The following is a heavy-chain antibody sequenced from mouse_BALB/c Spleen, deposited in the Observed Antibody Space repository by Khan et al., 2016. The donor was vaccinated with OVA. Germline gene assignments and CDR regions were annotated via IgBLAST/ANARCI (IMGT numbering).Heavy chain of an antibody. Sequence: IQLVQSGPELMKPGASVRISCKASGYSFTTYYIHWFMQSHGKSLEWIGYIDPFSGITTYNQKFKGKATLTVDKSSSTAYIHLSNLTSEDSAVYYCTRHGYVACFTYWGQGTLVTVSA. CDR1: GYSFTTYY. J-gene: IGHJ3*01. CDR2: IDPFSGIT. CDR3: TRHGYVACFTY. D-gene: IGHD2-2*01. V-gene: IGHV1S135*01.